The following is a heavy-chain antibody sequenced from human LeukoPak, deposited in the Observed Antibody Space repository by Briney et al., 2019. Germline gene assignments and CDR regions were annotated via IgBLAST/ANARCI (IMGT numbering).Heavy chain of an antibody. D-gene: IGHD3-10*01. V-gene: IGHV4-31*03. Sequence: SETLSLTCTVSGGSISSGGYYWSWIRQHPGKGLERIGYIYYSGSTYYNPSLKSRVTISIDTSKNQFSLKLSSVTAADTAVYYCARDRGGSGNFDYWGQGTLVTVS. CDR1: GGSISSGGYY. J-gene: IGHJ4*02. CDR3: ARDRGGSGNFDY. CDR2: IYYSGST.